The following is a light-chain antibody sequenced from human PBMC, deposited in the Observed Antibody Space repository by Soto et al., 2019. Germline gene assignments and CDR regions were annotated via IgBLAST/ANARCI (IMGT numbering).Light chain of an antibody. Sequence: DIQITHSPSSLSASLVERVTITFLASHSIDTSLAWYQQRPGKAPNLLIFDASSLASGVPSRFSGGGSGTESTLTISNLQPDDSGTYYCHQYKSYTPYTIGQGTKVDIK. J-gene: IGKJ2*01. CDR3: HQYKSYTPYT. V-gene: IGKV1-5*01. CDR1: HSIDTS. CDR2: DAS.